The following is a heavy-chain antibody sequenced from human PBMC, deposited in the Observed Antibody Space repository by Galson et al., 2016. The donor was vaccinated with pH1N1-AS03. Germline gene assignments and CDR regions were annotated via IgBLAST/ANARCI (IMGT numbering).Heavy chain of an antibody. CDR2: IDQGGSEK. V-gene: IGHV3-7*01. D-gene: IGHD3-10*01. CDR3: TSGMVELDY. Sequence: SLRLSCAASGFRFIDYWMTWVRQAPGKGLEWVANIDQGGSEKYYMDSVEGRFTISRDNAKNSLSLQMNSLRSEDTAVYYCTSGMVELDYWGQGTLVTVSS. CDR1: GFRFIDYW. J-gene: IGHJ4*02.